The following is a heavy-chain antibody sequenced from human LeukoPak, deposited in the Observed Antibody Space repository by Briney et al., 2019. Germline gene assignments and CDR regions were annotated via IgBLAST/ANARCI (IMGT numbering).Heavy chain of an antibody. Sequence: SETLSLTCTVSGGSISSYYWSWVRQPPGNGLEWIGYISYSGNTNYSPSLKSRATISVDTSKNQFSLKLSSVTAADTAVYYCASLRADYGVYYFDYWGQGTLVTVSS. J-gene: IGHJ4*02. D-gene: IGHD4-17*01. CDR2: ISYSGNT. V-gene: IGHV4-59*01. CDR1: GGSISSYY. CDR3: ASLRADYGVYYFDY.